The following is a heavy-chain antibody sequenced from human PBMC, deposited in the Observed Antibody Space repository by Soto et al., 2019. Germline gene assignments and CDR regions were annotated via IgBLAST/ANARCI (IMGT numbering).Heavy chain of an antibody. CDR3: ARDRCYDGTCYSASDS. Sequence: GGSLRLSCAASGFSFSTYNMDWVRQAPGKGPEWIAYISTTSFTIYYADSVKGRFTIPRDNDRNSLYLEMNSLRDEDTAVYYCARDRCYDGTCYSASDSWGQGTLVTVSS. V-gene: IGHV3-48*02. CDR1: GFSFSTYN. CDR2: ISTTSFTI. D-gene: IGHD2-15*01. J-gene: IGHJ5*01.